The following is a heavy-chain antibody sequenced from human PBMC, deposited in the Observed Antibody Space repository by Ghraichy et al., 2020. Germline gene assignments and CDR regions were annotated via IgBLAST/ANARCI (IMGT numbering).Heavy chain of an antibody. J-gene: IGHJ3*02. CDR2: ISGTGGAL. D-gene: IGHD3-22*01. Sequence: LTCVASPFSFSDYYMGWIRQAPGKGLEWVSSISGTGGALYYADSLKGRFIISRDNAKNTLYLQMNSLRAEDTALYYCARGTSYYDSGYYRAFDIWGQGTMVTVSS. V-gene: IGHV3-11*04. CDR3: ARGTSYYDSGYYRAFDI. CDR1: PFSFSDYY.